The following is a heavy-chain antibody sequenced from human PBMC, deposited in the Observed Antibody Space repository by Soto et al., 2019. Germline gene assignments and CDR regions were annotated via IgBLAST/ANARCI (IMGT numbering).Heavy chain of an antibody. V-gene: IGHV3-23*01. CDR1: GFTFSSYA. Sequence: GGSLRLSCAASGFTFSSYAMSWVRQAPGKGLEWVSAISGSGGSTYYADSVKGRFTISRDNSKNTLYLQMNSLRAEDTAVYYCAGGDPVDYGDYVDYFDYWGQGTLVTVSS. J-gene: IGHJ4*02. D-gene: IGHD4-17*01. CDR2: ISGSGGST. CDR3: AGGDPVDYGDYVDYFDY.